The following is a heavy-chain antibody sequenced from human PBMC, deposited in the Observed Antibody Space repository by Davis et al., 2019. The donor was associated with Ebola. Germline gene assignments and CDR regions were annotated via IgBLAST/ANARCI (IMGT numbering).Heavy chain of an antibody. CDR1: GFTLSRYW. D-gene: IGHD5-18*01. Sequence: GEFLKTSCAAPGFTLSRYWMHWVRQAPGKGLGLVSRSNSAGGSTRYADSVKGRFTISRDNAKNTLYLQMNSLRAEDTAVYYCARDGGYTFGYYNYGMDVWGQGTTVTVSS. J-gene: IGHJ6*02. CDR3: ARDGGYTFGYYNYGMDV. CDR2: SNSAGGST. V-gene: IGHV3-74*01.